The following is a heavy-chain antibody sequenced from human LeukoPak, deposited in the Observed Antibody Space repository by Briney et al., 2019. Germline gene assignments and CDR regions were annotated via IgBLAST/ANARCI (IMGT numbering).Heavy chain of an antibody. CDR2: IYSGGST. CDR3: ARSASVAAAAELDY. CDR1: GFTVSSNY. Sequence: GGSLRLSCAASGFTVSSNYMSWVRQAPGKGLEWVSVIYSGGSTYYADSAKGRFTISRDNSKNTLYLQMNSLRAEDTAVYYCARSASVAAAAELDYWGQGTLVTVSS. D-gene: IGHD6-13*01. J-gene: IGHJ4*02. V-gene: IGHV3-53*01.